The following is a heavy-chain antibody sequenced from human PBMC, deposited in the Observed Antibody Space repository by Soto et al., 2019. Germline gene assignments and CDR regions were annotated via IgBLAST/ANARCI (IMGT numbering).Heavy chain of an antibody. D-gene: IGHD3-10*01. J-gene: IGHJ3*02. CDR1: GFTFSNAW. CDR3: TTVGVRGVSDAFDI. V-gene: IGHV3-15*01. Sequence: GGSLRLSCAASGFTFSNAWMSWVRQAPGKGLEWVGRIKSKTDGGTTDYAAPVKGRFTISRDDSKNTLYLQMNSLKTEDTAVYYFTTVGVRGVSDAFDIWGQGTMVTVSS. CDR2: IKSKTDGGTT.